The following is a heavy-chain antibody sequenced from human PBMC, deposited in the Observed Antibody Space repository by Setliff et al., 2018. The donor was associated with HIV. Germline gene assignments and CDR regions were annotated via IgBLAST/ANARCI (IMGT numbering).Heavy chain of an antibody. V-gene: IGHV3-7*01. CDR1: GFIFSSYW. CDR2: IKQDGSET. CDR3: ARASAATYCSGGACYLPDY. D-gene: IGHD2-15*01. J-gene: IGHJ4*02. Sequence: GGSLRLSCSVSGFIFSSYWMNWVRRTPGKGLEWVAKIKQDGSETSYVDSGKGRFTVSRDNAKNSLYLQMNSLRAEDTATYYCARASAATYCSGGACYLPDYWGQGTLVTVTS.